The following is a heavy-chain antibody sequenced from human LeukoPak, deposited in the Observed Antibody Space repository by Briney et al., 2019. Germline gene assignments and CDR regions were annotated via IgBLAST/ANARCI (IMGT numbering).Heavy chain of an antibody. CDR2: IYYSGST. V-gene: IGHV4-59*01. Sequence: SETLSLTCTVSGGSISSYYWSWIRQPPGKGLEWIGYIYYSGSTNYNPSLKSRVTISVDTSKNQFSLKLSSVTAADTAVYYCARGGVEMATSNGFDYWGQGTLVTVSS. CDR1: GGSISSYY. D-gene: IGHD5-24*01. J-gene: IGHJ4*02. CDR3: ARGGVEMATSNGFDY.